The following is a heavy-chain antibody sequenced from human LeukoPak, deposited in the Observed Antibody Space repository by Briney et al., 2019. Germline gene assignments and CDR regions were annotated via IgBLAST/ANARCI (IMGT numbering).Heavy chain of an antibody. D-gene: IGHD6-19*01. J-gene: IGHJ4*02. V-gene: IGHV4-34*01. CDR3: ARVGYVSAWYPFDY. CDR1: GGSFSGYY. Sequence: SDTLSLTCAVYGGSFSGYYWSWIRQPPGKGLEWIGEINHSGSTNYNPSLKSRVTISIDTSKNQFSLKLSSVTAADTAVYYCARVGYVSAWYPFDYWGQGTPVIVSS. CDR2: INHSGST.